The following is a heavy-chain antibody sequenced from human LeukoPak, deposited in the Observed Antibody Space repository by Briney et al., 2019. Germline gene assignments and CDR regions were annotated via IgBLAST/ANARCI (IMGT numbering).Heavy chain of an antibody. CDR3: ASSSLVVVVTYGFDI. Sequence: SETLSLTCTVSSGPITSTKWWSWVRPPPGKGLEWIGEISHTGSTNYNPSFNSRVTMSVDKSKNQFSLNLKSVTAADTALYYCASSSLVVVVTYGFDIWGRGTAVTVSS. V-gene: IGHV4-4*02. CDR1: SGPITSTKW. CDR2: ISHTGST. J-gene: IGHJ3*02. D-gene: IGHD2-21*01.